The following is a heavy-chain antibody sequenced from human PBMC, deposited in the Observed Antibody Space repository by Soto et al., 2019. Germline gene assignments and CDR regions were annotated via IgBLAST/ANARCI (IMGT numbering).Heavy chain of an antibody. D-gene: IGHD5-12*01. CDR3: ARDPWMATISYAFDI. J-gene: IGHJ3*02. CDR2: ISYDGSNK. CDR1: GFTFSSYA. V-gene: IGHV3-30-3*01. Sequence: QVQLVGSGGGVVQPGRSLRLSCAASGFTFSSYAMHWVRQAPGKGLEWVAVISYDGSNKYYADSVKGRFTISRDNSKNTLYLQMNSLRAEDTAVYYCARDPWMATISYAFDIWGQGTMVTVSS.